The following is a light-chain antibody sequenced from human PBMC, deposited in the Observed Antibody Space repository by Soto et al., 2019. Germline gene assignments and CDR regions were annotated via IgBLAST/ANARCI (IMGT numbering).Light chain of an antibody. CDR3: QQYDSGWT. V-gene: IGKV3-20*01. Sequence: EIVLTQSPGTLSLSPGERATLSCRASQSIRGTFLAWYQHKPGQAPRVLIYGASRRATGIPDRFSGSGSGTDFTLTISRLEPEDFALYYCQQYDSGWTFGQGTKVE. CDR1: QSIRGTF. CDR2: GAS. J-gene: IGKJ1*01.